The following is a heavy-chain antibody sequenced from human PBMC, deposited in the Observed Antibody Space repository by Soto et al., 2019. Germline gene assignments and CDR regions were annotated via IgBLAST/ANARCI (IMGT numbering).Heavy chain of an antibody. CDR2: INAYNGNT. J-gene: IGHJ6*02. Sequence: QVQLVQSGAEVKNPGASVKVSCKASGYSFTRYGIGWARQAPGQGLEWMGWINAYNGNTNYAQNLQGRLTLTTDTSTTTAYIALRSLRSNDTAIYYCAMVDVYVTPSPQDVWGQGTTVTVSS. D-gene: IGHD3-16*01. CDR3: AMVDVYVTPSPQDV. V-gene: IGHV1-18*01. CDR1: GYSFTRYG.